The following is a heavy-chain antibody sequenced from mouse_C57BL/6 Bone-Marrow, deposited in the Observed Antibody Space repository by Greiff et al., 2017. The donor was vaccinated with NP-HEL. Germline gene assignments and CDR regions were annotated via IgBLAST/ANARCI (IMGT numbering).Heavy chain of an antibody. Sequence: EVKLMESGGGLVKPFWSLHLSFSASGFTFSDYGIHWVRQAPEKGLEWVAYISSGSITLYYADTVKGRFTISRDNAKNTLFLQMTSLRSEDTAMYYCARRYYYGSSFAYWGQGTLVTVSA. V-gene: IGHV5-17*01. CDR2: ISSGSITL. J-gene: IGHJ3*01. CDR3: ARRYYYGSSFAY. CDR1: GFTFSDYG. D-gene: IGHD1-1*01.